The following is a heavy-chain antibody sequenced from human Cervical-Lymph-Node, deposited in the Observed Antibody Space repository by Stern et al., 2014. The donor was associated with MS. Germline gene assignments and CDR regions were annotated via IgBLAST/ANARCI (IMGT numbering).Heavy chain of an antibody. CDR1: GGSISSSSYY. CDR3: ARSHYGASWFAV. J-gene: IGHJ4*02. CDR2: IYESGST. D-gene: IGHD6-13*01. Sequence: QLQLQESGPGLVKPSETLSLTCTVSGGSISSSSYYWGWIRQPPGKGLEWIGSIYESGSTYYNPSPKGRVPIPEATPKNQFPLKRASVPAADTAVYYCARSHYGASWFAVWGQGTLVTVSS. V-gene: IGHV4-39*01.